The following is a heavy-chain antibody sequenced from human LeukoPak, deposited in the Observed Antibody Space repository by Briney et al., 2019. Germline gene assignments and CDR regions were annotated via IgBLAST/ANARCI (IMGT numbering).Heavy chain of an antibody. V-gene: IGHV3-48*03. CDR3: ARVVATSGFYYYYMDV. D-gene: IGHD5-12*01. J-gene: IGHJ6*03. CDR2: ISSGGSSI. CDR1: GFTFSRYE. Sequence: GGSLRLSCAVSGFTFSRYEMNWVRQAPGKGLEWVSYISSGGSSIFYADSVKGRFTISRDNAKNSLYLQMNSLRAEDAAVYYCARVVATSGFYYYYMDVWGKGTTVTVSS.